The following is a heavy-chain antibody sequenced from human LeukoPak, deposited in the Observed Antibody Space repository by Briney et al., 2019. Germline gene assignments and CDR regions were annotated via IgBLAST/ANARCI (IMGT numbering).Heavy chain of an antibody. D-gene: IGHD3-10*01. V-gene: IGHV3-53*01. J-gene: IGHJ4*02. CDR2: IYYNGSA. CDR3: ARALDSGHIPN. CDR1: GFAVDNNY. Sequence: GGSLRLSCVASGFAVDNNYMSWVRRAPGKGLECVSVIYYNGSAYYADSVKGRFTVSRDTSKNTLYLQMNSLRAEDTAVYYCARALDSGHIPNWGQGTLVTVSS.